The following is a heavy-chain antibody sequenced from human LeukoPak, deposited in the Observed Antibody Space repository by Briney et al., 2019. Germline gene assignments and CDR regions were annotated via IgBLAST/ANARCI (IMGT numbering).Heavy chain of an antibody. J-gene: IGHJ4*02. D-gene: IGHD6-13*01. Sequence: PGGSLRLSCAASGFTFSSYAMSWVRQAPGKGLEWVSAISGSGGSTYYADSVKGRFTISRDNSKNTLYLQMNSLRAEDTAVYYCAKGVPRYSSPANYFDYWGQGTLVTVSS. CDR2: ISGSGGST. V-gene: IGHV3-23*01. CDR3: AKGVPRYSSPANYFDY. CDR1: GFTFSSYA.